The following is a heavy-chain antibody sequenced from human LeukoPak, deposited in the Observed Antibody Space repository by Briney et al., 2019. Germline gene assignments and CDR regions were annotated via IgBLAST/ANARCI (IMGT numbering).Heavy chain of an antibody. CDR2: IYSGGDT. D-gene: IGHD3/OR15-3a*01. V-gene: IGHV3-66*02. J-gene: IGHJ4*02. CDR3: AREGDQWGLAPDYYFDY. CDR1: GFTDSDNY. Sequence: PGGSLRLSCAASGFTDSDNYMSWVRQAPGKGLEWVSVIYSGGDTYYADSVKGRFTISKDNSKNTLYLQMNSLRAEDTAVYYCAREGDQWGLAPDYYFDYWGQGTLVTVSS.